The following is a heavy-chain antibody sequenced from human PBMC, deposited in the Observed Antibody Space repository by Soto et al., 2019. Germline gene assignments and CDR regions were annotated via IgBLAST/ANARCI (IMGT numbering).Heavy chain of an antibody. CDR3: AKDQQQQLVGDYYYYGMDV. CDR2: ISYVGTNK. V-gene: IGHV3-30*18. CDR1: GFTFSSYG. D-gene: IGHD6-13*01. J-gene: IGHJ6*02. Sequence: QVQLVESGGGVVQPGRSLRLSCAASGFTFSSYGMHWVRQAPGKGLEWVAVISYVGTNKYYADSVKGRFTISRDNSKNTLYLQMNSLRAEDTAVYYCAKDQQQQLVGDYYYYGMDVWGQGTTVTVSS.